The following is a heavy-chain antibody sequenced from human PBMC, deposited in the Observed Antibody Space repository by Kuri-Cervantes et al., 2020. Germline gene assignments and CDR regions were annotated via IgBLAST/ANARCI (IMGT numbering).Heavy chain of an antibody. J-gene: IGHJ4*02. CDR3: ATCPSYYYGSGIDY. CDR1: GGSISSSSYY. Sequence: GSLRLSCTVSGGSISSSSYYWGWIRQPPGKGLEWIGSIYYSGSTYYNPSLKSRVTISVDTSKNQFSLKLSSVTAADTAVYYCATCPSYYYGSGIDYWGQGTLVTVSS. V-gene: IGHV4-39*01. D-gene: IGHD3-10*01. CDR2: IYYSGST.